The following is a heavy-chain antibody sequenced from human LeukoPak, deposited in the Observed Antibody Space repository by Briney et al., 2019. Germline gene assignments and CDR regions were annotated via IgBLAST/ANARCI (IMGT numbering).Heavy chain of an antibody. J-gene: IGHJ4*02. CDR3: ANWYYYGSGNSPRRGPPFDY. CDR1: GRSFTGYY. Sequence: SETLSLTCAVYGRSFTGYYWSWIRQPPGKGLEWIGEINQSGRTNYNPSLKSRVTISADTSKNQFSLKLSSVIAADTAVYYCANWYYYGSGNSPRRGPPFDYWGQGTLVTVSS. V-gene: IGHV4-34*01. CDR2: INQSGRT. D-gene: IGHD3-10*01.